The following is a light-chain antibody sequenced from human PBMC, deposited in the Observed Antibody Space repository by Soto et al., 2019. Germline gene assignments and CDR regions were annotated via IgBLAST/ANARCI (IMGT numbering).Light chain of an antibody. CDR1: SSNIGAGYD. Sequence: QSVLTQPPSVSGAPGQRVTISCTESSSNIGAGYDVHWYQQLPGTAPKLLIYANNNRPSGVPDRFSGSKSGTSASLAVTGLQAEDEADYYCQSYDSSLTDWVFGGGTKVTVL. J-gene: IGLJ3*02. V-gene: IGLV1-40*01. CDR2: ANN. CDR3: QSYDSSLTDWV.